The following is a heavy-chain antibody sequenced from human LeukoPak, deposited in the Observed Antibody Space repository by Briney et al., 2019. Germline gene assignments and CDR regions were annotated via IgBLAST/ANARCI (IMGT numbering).Heavy chain of an antibody. CDR1: GFTFSSYA. CDR3: AKRLGNYEAFDI. CDR2: ISGSGGST. Sequence: GGSLRLSCAASGFTFSSYAMSWVRQAPGKGLEWVPAISGSGGSTYYADSVKGRFTISRDNSKNTLYLQMNSLRAEDTAVYYCAKRLGNYEAFDIWGQGTMVTVSS. J-gene: IGHJ3*02. V-gene: IGHV3-23*01. D-gene: IGHD1-7*01.